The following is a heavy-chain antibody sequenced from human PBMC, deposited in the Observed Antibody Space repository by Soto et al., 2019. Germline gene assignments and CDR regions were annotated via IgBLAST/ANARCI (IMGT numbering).Heavy chain of an antibody. V-gene: IGHV3-74*01. CDR2: INSDGRTT. D-gene: IGHD1-26*01. J-gene: IGHJ4*02. CDR3: VRGYSGTYRIDF. CDR1: GFTFSSYW. Sequence: GGSLRLSCAASGFTFSSYWMHWVRQVPGKGLVWVSRINSDGRTTNYTDSVKGRFIISRDNAKSTVHLQMNSLRAEDTAVYYCVRGYSGTYRIDFWGQGALVTVSS.